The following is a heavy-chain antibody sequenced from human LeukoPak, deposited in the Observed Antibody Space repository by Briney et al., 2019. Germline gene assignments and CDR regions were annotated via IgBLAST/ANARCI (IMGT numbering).Heavy chain of an antibody. Sequence: PSETLSLTCSVPGGSMNTYYWSWIRQPAGAGLEWIGRIYSSGGTYYNPSLKSRVTVSIDTSRNQFSLNLSSVTAADTAVYYCARGGADAYDVYYLDVWGTGTTVTVSS. D-gene: IGHD5-12*01. J-gene: IGHJ6*03. CDR2: IYSSGGT. CDR1: GGSMNTYY. CDR3: ARGGADAYDVYYLDV. V-gene: IGHV4-4*07.